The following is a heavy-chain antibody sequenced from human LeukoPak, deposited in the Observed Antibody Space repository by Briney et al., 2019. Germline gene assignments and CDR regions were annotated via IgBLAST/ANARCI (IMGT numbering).Heavy chain of an antibody. J-gene: IGHJ5*02. D-gene: IGHD1-26*01. CDR2: IYYSGST. CDR3: ARWDRDWFDP. CDR1: GGSISSYY. V-gene: IGHV4-59*01. Sequence: PSETLSLTCTVSGGSISSYYWSWIRQPPGKGLEWIGYIYYSGSTNYNPSLKSRVTISVDTSKNQFSLKLSSVTAADTAVYDCARWDRDWFDPWGQGTLVTVSS.